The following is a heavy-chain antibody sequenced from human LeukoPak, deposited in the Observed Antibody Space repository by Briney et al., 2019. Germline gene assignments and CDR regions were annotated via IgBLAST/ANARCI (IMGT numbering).Heavy chain of an antibody. J-gene: IGHJ4*02. CDR1: GFTFSDHY. Sequence: GGSLRLSCAASGFTFSDHYMDWVRQAPGKGLEWVGRARNKANSYTTEYAASVKGRFTISRDDSKNSLYLQMNSLKTEDTAVYYCSRGPPDCWGQGTLVTVSS. CDR2: ARNKANSYTT. V-gene: IGHV3-72*01. CDR3: SRGPPDC.